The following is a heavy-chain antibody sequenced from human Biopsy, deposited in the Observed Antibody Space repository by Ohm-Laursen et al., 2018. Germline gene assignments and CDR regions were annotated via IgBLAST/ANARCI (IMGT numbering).Heavy chain of an antibody. CDR1: GGSISGSS. CDR2: ISYSRDT. CDR3: ARRGSGGRSFDY. Sequence: TLSLTRTVSGGSISGSSWSWIRQAPGKGLEWIGYISYSRDTNYNPSLKSRVTISVDTSKNQISLKLGSVTVANTAVFYCARRGSGGRSFDYWGQGSLVTVSS. D-gene: IGHD2-15*01. J-gene: IGHJ4*02. V-gene: IGHV4-59*08.